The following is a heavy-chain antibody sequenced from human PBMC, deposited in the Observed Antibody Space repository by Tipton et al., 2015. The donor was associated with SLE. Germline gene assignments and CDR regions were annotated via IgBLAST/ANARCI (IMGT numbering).Heavy chain of an antibody. CDR3: TRGIDPGSSRISDY. CDR2: TNQDGAIR. Sequence: GSLRLSCVASGFNFGDYWMHWVRQAPGKGLVWISRTNQDGAIRSYEDSVKGRFIISRDNSKSTLYLQMNNVRVEDTALYYCTRGIDPGSSRISDYWGQGTMVSVSS. V-gene: IGHV3-74*01. J-gene: IGHJ4*02. D-gene: IGHD2-15*01. CDR1: GFNFGDYW.